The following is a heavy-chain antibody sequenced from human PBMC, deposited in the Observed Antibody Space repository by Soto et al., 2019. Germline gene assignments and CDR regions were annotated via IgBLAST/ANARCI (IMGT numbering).Heavy chain of an antibody. V-gene: IGHV3-23*01. J-gene: IGHJ4*02. Sequence: GGSLRLSCAASGFTFSNYAMSWARQAPGKGLEWVSGLLRSGSTTYYADSVKGRFTISSDKSANSLYLQMDSLRAEDTAVYYCARDPPLSMIVVVGVDDFWGQGTLVTVSS. CDR2: LLRSGSTT. D-gene: IGHD3-22*01. CDR3: ARDPPLSMIVVVGVDDF. CDR1: GFTFSNYA.